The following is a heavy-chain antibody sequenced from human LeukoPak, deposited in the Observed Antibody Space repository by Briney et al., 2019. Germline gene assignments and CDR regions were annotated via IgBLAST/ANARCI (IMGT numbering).Heavy chain of an antibody. D-gene: IGHD6-13*01. Sequence: SQTLSLTCTVSGYSISNGYFWGWIRQPPGKGLEWIGNIYRTGTTFYNPSLQSRVSISVDTSKNTFSLKLSSVTAADTAVYYCARGGSRSSFLDYWGQGTLVTVSS. CDR3: ARGGSRSSFLDY. CDR2: IYRTGTT. CDR1: GYSISNGYF. V-gene: IGHV4-38-2*02. J-gene: IGHJ4*02.